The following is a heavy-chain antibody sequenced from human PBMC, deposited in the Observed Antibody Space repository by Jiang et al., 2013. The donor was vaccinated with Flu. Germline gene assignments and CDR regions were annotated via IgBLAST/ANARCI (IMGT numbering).Heavy chain of an antibody. CDR3: GKIEGSAATIGD. V-gene: IGHV1-46*03. CDR2: VKPSGGAT. Sequence: EVKEPGASVKVSCKASGYTFTRYYIHWVRQAPGQGPEWMGLVKPSGGATTYAQRFQGRVTMTRDTSASTVYMELSSLRSDDTAVYYCGKIEGSAATIGDWGQGTLVTVSS. J-gene: IGHJ4*02. CDR1: GYTFTRYY. D-gene: IGHD5-24*01.